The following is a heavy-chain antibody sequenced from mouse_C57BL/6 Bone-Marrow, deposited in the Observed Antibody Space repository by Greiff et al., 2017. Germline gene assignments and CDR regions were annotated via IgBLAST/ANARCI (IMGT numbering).Heavy chain of an antibody. J-gene: IGHJ2*01. CDR1: GYTFTSYW. D-gene: IGHD2-10*01. CDR2: IYPGSGST. CDR3: ARRVLLHY. Sequence: QVQLKESGAELVKPGASVKMSCTASGYTFTSYWITWVKQRPGQGLEWIGDIYPGSGSTNYNEKFKSKATLTVDTSSSTASMQLSSLASEDSAVYYCARRVLLHYWGQGTTLTVSS. V-gene: IGHV1-55*01.